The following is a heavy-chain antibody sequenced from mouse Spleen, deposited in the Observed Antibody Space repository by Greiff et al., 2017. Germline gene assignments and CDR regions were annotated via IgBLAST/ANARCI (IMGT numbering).Heavy chain of an antibody. CDR1: GYAFTSYN. D-gene: IGHD2-1*01. Sequence: VQLQQSGPELVKPGASVKVSCKASGYAFTSYNMYWVKQSHGKSLEWIGYIDPYNGGTSYNQKFKGKATLTVDKSSSTAYMELRSLTSEDSAVYYCARWRNGNEFAYWGQGTLVTVSA. CDR2: IDPYNGGT. J-gene: IGHJ3*01. CDR3: ARWRNGNEFAY. V-gene: IGHV1S135*01.